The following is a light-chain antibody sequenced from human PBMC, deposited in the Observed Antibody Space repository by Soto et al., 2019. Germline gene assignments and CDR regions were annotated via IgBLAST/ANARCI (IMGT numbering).Light chain of an antibody. J-gene: IGLJ1*01. CDR3: SSYTSSSRYV. V-gene: IGLV1-40*01. Sequence: QSVLTQPPSVSGAPGQRVTISFTGSSSNIGAGYDVHWYQQLPGTAPKLMIYEVSNRPSGVSNRFSGSKSGNTASLTISGLQAEDEADYYCSSYTSSSRYVFGTGTKLTVL. CDR2: EVS. CDR1: SSNIGAGYD.